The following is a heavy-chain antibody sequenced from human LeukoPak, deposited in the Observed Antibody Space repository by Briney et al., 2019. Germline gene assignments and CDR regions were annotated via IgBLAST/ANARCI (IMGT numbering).Heavy chain of an antibody. CDR3: ARGSPAAGSGSGSYYNWFDP. CDR1: GYTFTSYY. V-gene: IGHV1-46*01. CDR2: INPSGGST. J-gene: IGHJ5*02. D-gene: IGHD3-10*01. Sequence: GASVKVSCKASGYTFTSYYMHWVRQAPGQGLEWMGIINPSGGSTSYAQKFQGRVTMTRDMSTSTVYMELSSLRPEDTAVYYCARGSPAAGSGSGSYYNWFDPWGQGTLVTVSS.